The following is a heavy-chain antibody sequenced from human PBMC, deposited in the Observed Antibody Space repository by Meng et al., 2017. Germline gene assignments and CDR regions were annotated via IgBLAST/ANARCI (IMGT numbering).Heavy chain of an antibody. CDR3: TRGLDDSSGYFFDY. Sequence: GESLKISCTASGFTFGDYAMSWFRQAPGKGLEWVGFIRSKAYGGTTEYAASVKGRFTIPKDDSKSIAYLQMDSRETEDTAVYYCTRGLDDSSGYFFDYWGQGTLVTVSS. D-gene: IGHD3-22*01. CDR2: IRSKAYGGTT. J-gene: IGHJ4*02. V-gene: IGHV3-49*03. CDR1: GFTFGDYA.